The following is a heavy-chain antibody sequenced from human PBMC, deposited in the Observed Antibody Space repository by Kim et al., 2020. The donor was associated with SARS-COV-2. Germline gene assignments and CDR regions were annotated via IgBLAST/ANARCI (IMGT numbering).Heavy chain of an antibody. J-gene: IGHJ3*02. CDR3: ARYSGSAFDI. D-gene: IGHD1-26*01. Sequence: KYADSVKGRFTISRDNAKNTLYLQMNNLRPEDAAVYYCARYSGSAFDIWGQGTMVSVSS. V-gene: IGHV3-74*01.